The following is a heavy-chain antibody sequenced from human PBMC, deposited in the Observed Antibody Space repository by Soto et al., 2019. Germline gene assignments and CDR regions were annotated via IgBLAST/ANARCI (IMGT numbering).Heavy chain of an antibody. CDR2: MNEYGSER. D-gene: IGHD3-10*01. CDR1: GFMFSSYW. Sequence: EVELVESGGGLVQPGGSLRLSCSASGFMFSSYWMSWLRQAPGKGLEWVASMNEYGSERYYMDSVKGRFTISRDNAKNSLYLQMNSLIAEDTAVYYCARATGADKEDYWGQGTLVTVSS. J-gene: IGHJ4*02. CDR3: ARATGADKEDY. V-gene: IGHV3-7*04.